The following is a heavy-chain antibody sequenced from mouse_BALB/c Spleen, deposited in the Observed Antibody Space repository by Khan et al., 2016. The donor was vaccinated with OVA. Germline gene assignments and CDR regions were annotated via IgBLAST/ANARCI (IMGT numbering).Heavy chain of an antibody. J-gene: IGHJ2*01. D-gene: IGHD1-1*01. CDR3: ARSGYGSLGY. CDR1: GYTFTDYI. Sequence: QVQLKQSGPVLVKPGASVKMSCKASGYTFTDYIINWVRQRTGQGLEWIGQIYPGSGSTYYNEKFKGKATLTADKSSNTAYMQLRSLTSEDSAVYFVARSGYGSLGYWGQGTTLTVSS. CDR2: IYPGSGST. V-gene: IGHV1-77*01.